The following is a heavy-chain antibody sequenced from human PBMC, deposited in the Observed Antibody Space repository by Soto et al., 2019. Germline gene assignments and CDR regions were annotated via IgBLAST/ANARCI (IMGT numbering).Heavy chain of an antibody. V-gene: IGHV3-23*01. J-gene: IGHJ2*01. D-gene: IGHD1-26*01. CDR1: GFTFSSFA. CDR2: ITGGGDST. CDR3: VKKIAGTTTSGAYWYFDL. Sequence: EVQLLESVGGLVQPGGSLRLSCAASGFTFSSFAMNWVRQAPGKGLEWVSGITGGGDSTFYADSVKGRFTISRVQSKNTVYLQMNSLRAEDTAVYYCVKKIAGTTTSGAYWYFDLWGRGTLGTVSS.